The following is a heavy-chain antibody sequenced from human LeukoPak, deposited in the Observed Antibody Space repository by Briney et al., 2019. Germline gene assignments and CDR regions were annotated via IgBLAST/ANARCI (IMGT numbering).Heavy chain of an antibody. V-gene: IGHV1-18*01. D-gene: IGHD3-22*01. CDR2: ISAYNGNT. CDR1: GYTFTNYG. J-gene: IGHJ4*02. Sequence: ASVKVSCKASGYTFTNYGVTWVRQAPGQGLEWMGWISAYNGNTKHAQKVQGRVTMTTDTSTSTAYMELRSLRSDDTAVYYCARGSYYDSSGYYAYWGQGTLVTVSS. CDR3: ARGSYYDSSGYYAY.